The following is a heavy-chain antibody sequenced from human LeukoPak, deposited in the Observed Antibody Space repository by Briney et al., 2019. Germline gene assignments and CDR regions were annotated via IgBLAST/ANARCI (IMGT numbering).Heavy chain of an antibody. V-gene: IGHV3-23*01. CDR2: IGISGVTT. CDR1: GFTVSTYC. CDR3: AKDHGSGSYYNLPDY. Sequence: PGGSLSRSCAASGFTVSTYCMSWLRQAPGKGLEWFSGIGISGVTTYYADSVKGRFTISRDNSKNTLDLQMNRLRAEDTAFYYCAKDHGSGSYYNLPDYWGERTLVCVSS. D-gene: IGHD3-10*01. J-gene: IGHJ4*02.